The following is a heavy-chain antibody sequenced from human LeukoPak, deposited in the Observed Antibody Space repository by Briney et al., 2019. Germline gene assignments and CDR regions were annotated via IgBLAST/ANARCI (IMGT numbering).Heavy chain of an antibody. Sequence: ASVKVSCKASGGTFSSYAISWVRQAPGQGLEWMGRIIPILGIANYAQKFQGRVTITADKSTSTAYMELSSLRSEDTAVYYCATPRGSGSYYRLDYWGQGTLVTVSS. D-gene: IGHD1-26*01. CDR1: GGTFSSYA. CDR2: IIPILGIA. V-gene: IGHV1-69*04. J-gene: IGHJ4*02. CDR3: ATPRGSGSYYRLDY.